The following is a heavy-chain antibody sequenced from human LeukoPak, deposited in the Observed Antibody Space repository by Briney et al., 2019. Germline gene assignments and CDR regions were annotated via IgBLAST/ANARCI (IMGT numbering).Heavy chain of an antibody. CDR3: ARGSDSSGYYFYFQH. D-gene: IGHD3-22*01. CDR2: FSSSSSYI. Sequence: GGSLRLSCAASGFTFSSYSMNWVRQAPGKGLEWVSSFSSSSSYIYYADSVKGRYTISRDNAKNSLYLQMNSLRAEDTAVYYCARGSDSSGYYFYFQHWGQGTLVTVSS. CDR1: GFTFSSYS. V-gene: IGHV3-21*01. J-gene: IGHJ1*01.